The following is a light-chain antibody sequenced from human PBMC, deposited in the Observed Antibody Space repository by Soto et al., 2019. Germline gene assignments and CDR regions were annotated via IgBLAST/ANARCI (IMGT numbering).Light chain of an antibody. V-gene: IGKV1-39*01. J-gene: IGKJ3*01. CDR2: EAS. CDR3: QQSYSTPPFN. CDR1: QTIISY. Sequence: DIQMTQSPSPLSASVGDRVNITCRTSQTIISYLNWYQAKPGKAPKLLIYEASSLESGVPSRFSGSGSGTDFTLTISSLQPEDSATYYCQQSYSTPPFNFAPGTRVDI.